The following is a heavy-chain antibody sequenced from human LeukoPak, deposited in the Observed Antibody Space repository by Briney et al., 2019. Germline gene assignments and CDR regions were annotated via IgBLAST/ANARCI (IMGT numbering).Heavy chain of an antibody. CDR1: GGSFSGHY. V-gene: IGHV4-34*01. Sequence: KPSETLSLTCAVYGGSFSGHYWTWIRQTPEKGLEWIGEMNPSGSTNYNPSLKSRVTISVDTTKNQFSLELSSVTAADTAVYYCARGRQDVTMIVVVMTAVSYYLDVWGKGTTVTVS. D-gene: IGHD3-22*01. CDR3: ARGRQDVTMIVVVMTAVSYYLDV. CDR2: MNPSGST. J-gene: IGHJ6*03.